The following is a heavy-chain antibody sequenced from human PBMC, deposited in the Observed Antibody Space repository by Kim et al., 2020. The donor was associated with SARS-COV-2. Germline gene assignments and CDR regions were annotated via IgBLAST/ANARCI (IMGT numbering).Heavy chain of an antibody. J-gene: IGHJ6*02. V-gene: IGHV4-59*13. CDR3: ARTGGGSYRYYGMDV. Sequence: SETLSLTCTVSGGSISSYYWSWIRQPPGKGLEWIGYIYYSGSTNYNPSLKSRVTISVDTSKNQYSLKLSSVTAADTAAYYCARTGGGSYRYYGMDVWGQG. CDR2: IYYSGST. CDR1: GGSISSYY. D-gene: IGHD1-26*01.